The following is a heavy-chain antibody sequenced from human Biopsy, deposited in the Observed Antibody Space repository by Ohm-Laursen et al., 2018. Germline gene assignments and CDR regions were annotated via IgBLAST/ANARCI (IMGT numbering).Heavy chain of an antibody. CDR1: GYTFTSHD. D-gene: IGHD1-26*01. CDR2: MSPNTGNT. J-gene: IGHJ4*02. V-gene: IGHV1-8*01. CDR3: AKWETTLGRSLDS. Sequence: GASVKVSCKASGYTFTSHDINWVRQATGQGLEWMGWMSPNTGNTVYAQRFQDRVTMTSDTSTGTAYMELTSLTSDATAVYFCAKWETTLGRSLDSWGQGTLVAVSS.